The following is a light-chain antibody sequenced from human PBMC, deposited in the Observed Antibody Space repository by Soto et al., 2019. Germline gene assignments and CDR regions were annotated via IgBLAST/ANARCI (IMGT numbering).Light chain of an antibody. CDR3: HSYAGTNTYVV. V-gene: IGLV2-11*01. J-gene: IGLJ2*01. CDR2: DVS. CDR1: SSDVGGSKF. Sequence: QSALTQPRAVSGSPGQSVTISCTGTSSDVGGSKFVSWYQQHPGKAPKLLIYDVSKRPSGVPDRFSGSKSGNTASLTISGLQAEDEADFYCHSYAGTNTYVVFGGGTKLTVL.